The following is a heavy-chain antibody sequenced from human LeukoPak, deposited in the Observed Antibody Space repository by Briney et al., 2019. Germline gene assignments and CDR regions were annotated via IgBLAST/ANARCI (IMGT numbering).Heavy chain of an antibody. CDR1: GYTFTGYY. D-gene: IGHD6-19*01. V-gene: IGHV1-2*02. J-gene: IGHJ4*02. Sequence: ASVKVSCKASGYTFTGYYMHWVRQAPGQGLEWMGWINPNSGGTNYQGRVTMTRDTSISTAYMELSRLRSDDTAVYYCARDRTRTGYSSGWYHDYWGQATLVTVSS. CDR2: INPNSGGT. CDR3: ARDRTRTGYSSGWYHDY.